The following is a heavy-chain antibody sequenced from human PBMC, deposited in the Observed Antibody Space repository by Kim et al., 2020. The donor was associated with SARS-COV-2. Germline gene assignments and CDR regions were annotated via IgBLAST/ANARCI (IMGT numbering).Heavy chain of an antibody. D-gene: IGHD1-1*01. CDR1: GGPISSSNW. V-gene: IGHV4-4*02. J-gene: IGHJ5*02. CDR2: IYHSGST. CDR3: ARSKGGDWRWFDP. Sequence: SETLSLTCAVSGGPISSSNWWSWVRQPPGKGLEWIGEIYHSGSTNYNPSLKSRVTISVDKSKNQFSLKLSSVTAADTAVYYCARSKGGDWRWFDPWGQGTLVTVSS.